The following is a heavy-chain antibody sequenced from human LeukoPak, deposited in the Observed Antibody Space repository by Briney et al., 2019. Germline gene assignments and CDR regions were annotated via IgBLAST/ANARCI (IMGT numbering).Heavy chain of an antibody. J-gene: IGHJ3*01. CDR3: VRESQLLYTDAFDL. CDR2: IKTDGVTT. CDR1: GFTLSNYW. Sequence: GGSLRLSCAASGFTLSNYWMHWVRQAPGKGLVWVSRIKTDGVTTNYADSVKGRFTISRDNAKNTLYLQMNSLRAEDTAVYYCVRESQLLYTDAFDLWGQGTMVTVSS. V-gene: IGHV3-74*01. D-gene: IGHD3-10*01.